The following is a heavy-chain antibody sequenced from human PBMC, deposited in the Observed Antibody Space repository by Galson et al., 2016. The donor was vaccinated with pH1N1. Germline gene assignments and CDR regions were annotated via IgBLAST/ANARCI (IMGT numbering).Heavy chain of an antibody. D-gene: IGHD1-20*01. CDR1: GYRFASQW. CDR3: ATSRSIAGIHFDY. J-gene: IGHJ4*02. Sequence: QSGAEVKKPGESLKISCKGSGYRFASQWIGWVRQMPGKGLEWMGIIYPDDSDTRYSPSFHGQVTISVDKSFSTAYLQWSSLKASGTAMYYCATSRSIAGIHFDYWGQGTLVTVSS. CDR2: IYPDDSDT. V-gene: IGHV5-51*03.